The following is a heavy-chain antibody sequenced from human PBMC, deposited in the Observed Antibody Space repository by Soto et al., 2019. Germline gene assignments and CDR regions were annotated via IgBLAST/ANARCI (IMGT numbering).Heavy chain of an antibody. CDR3: ARVFGSGWSGFDP. J-gene: IGHJ5*02. V-gene: IGHV5-51*01. CDR1: GYNFNPNW. Sequence: PGESLKISCKGSGYNFNPNWIGWVRQMPGKGLEWMGVIFPSDSDIRYSPSLQGQVTISADKSISTTYLQWRSLTASDTAMYYCARVFGSGWSGFDPWGQGTLVTVSS. D-gene: IGHD6-19*01. CDR2: IFPSDSDI.